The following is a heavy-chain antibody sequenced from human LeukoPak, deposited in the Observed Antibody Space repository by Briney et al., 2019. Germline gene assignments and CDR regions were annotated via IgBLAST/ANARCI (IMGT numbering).Heavy chain of an antibody. Sequence: GGSLRLSCAASGFTFSSYAMHWVRQAPGKGLEWVAVISYDGSNKYYADSVKGRFTISRDNSKNTLYLQMNSLRAADTAVYYCARHPPDSGSAHYFDYWGQGTLVSVSS. CDR3: ARHPPDSGSAHYFDY. J-gene: IGHJ4*02. D-gene: IGHD1-26*01. V-gene: IGHV3-30*14. CDR1: GFTFSSYA. CDR2: ISYDGSNK.